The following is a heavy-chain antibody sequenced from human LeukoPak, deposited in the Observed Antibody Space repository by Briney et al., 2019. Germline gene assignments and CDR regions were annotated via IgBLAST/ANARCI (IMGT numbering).Heavy chain of an antibody. V-gene: IGHV3-53*01. CDR3: ARRDGDNDRGFDY. Sequence: GGSLRLSCAASGFTVSSNYMSWVRQAPGKGLEWVLVIYSGGSTYYADSVKGRFTISRDNSKNTLYLQMNSLRAEDTAVYYCARRDGDNDRGFDYWGQGTLVTVSS. J-gene: IGHJ4*02. CDR1: GFTVSSNY. CDR2: IYSGGST. D-gene: IGHD4-17*01.